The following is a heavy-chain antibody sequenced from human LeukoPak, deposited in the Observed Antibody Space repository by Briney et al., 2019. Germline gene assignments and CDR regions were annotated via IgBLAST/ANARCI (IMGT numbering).Heavy chain of an antibody. CDR2: MSYDGSKS. CDR1: SFSINSYA. J-gene: IGHJ6*02. CDR3: GRVLQPYYHYYGIEL. Sequence: PGGSLRLSCSAGSFSINSYAMHWLRQAPGKGLEWVAVMSYDGSKSYYADSMKGRCTISRDNSKNTLYLQMNSLRADDKAVYYCGRVLQPYYHYYGIELWGQGTTVTVSS. V-gene: IGHV3-30-3*01. D-gene: IGHD3-10*01.